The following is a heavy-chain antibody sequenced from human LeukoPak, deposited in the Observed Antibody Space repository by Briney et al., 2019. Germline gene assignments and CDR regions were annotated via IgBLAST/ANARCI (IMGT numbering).Heavy chain of an antibody. CDR1: GFTFSSYA. D-gene: IGHD3-22*01. CDR3: ARDSGYPRAHGFDI. J-gene: IGHJ3*02. Sequence: GGSLRLSCAASGFTFSSYAMHWVRQAPGKGLEWMAVISYDGSNKYYADSVKGRFTISRDNSKNTLYLQMNSLRAEDTAVYYCARDSGYPRAHGFDIWGQGTMVTVSS. V-gene: IGHV3-30-3*01. CDR2: ISYDGSNK.